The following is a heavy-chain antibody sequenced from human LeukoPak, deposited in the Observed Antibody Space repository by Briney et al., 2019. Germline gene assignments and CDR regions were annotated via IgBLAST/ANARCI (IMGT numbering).Heavy chain of an antibody. CDR3: ARTIVGVMYYNNWFDP. Sequence: SETLSLTCAVYGGSFSGYYWSWIRQPPGKGLEWIGEINHSGSTNYNPSLKSRVTISVDTSKNQFSLKLSSVTAADTAVYYCARTIVGVMYYNNWFDPWGQGTLVTVSS. CDR2: INHSGST. CDR1: GGSFSGYY. V-gene: IGHV4-34*01. J-gene: IGHJ5*02. D-gene: IGHD3-10*01.